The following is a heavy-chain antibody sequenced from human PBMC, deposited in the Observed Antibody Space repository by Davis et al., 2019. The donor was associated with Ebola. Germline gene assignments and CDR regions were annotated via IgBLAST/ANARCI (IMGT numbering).Heavy chain of an antibody. Sequence: SEPLSPTFAPHGASFSLHHWNWTRQPPGKGPAWVGDINPSATTNYNRSLKSRVTISVDTSKNQFSLKLSSVTDADTAVYYCARFPVVVVAKRKAENWFDPWGQGTLVTVSS. J-gene: IGHJ5*02. CDR2: INPSATT. CDR1: GASFSLHH. CDR3: ARFPVVVVAKRKAENWFDP. D-gene: IGHD2-15*01. V-gene: IGHV4-34*01.